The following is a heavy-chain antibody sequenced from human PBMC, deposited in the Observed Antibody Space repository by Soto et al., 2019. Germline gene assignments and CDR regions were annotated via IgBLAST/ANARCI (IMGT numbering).Heavy chain of an antibody. V-gene: IGHV4-30-4*01. J-gene: IGHJ4*02. CDR2: ISYSGTT. Sequence: PSETLSLTCTVSGDSISSNNNYWSWIRQPPGEGLEWIGFISYSGTTSYSPSLKSRVAISLDTSKNQSSLSLSSVTAADTAVYYCARVQDYWGQGILVTVSS. CDR3: ARVQDY. D-gene: IGHD1-1*01. CDR1: GDSISSNNNY.